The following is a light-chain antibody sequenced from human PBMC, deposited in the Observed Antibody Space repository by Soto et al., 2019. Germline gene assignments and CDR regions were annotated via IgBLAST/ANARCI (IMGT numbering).Light chain of an antibody. CDR3: QQYNSYSPT. Sequence: DIQMTQSPSTLSGSVGDRLTITCRASQTISSWLAWYQQKQGKXPKXXIYKASSLESGVPSRFSGSGSGTELTITISSLQPDDFETYYCQQYNSYSPTFGQGTKVDIK. CDR1: QTISSW. CDR2: KAS. V-gene: IGKV1-5*03. J-gene: IGKJ1*01.